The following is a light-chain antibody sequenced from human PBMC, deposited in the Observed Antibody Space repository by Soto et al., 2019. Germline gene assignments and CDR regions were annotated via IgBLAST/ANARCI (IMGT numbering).Light chain of an antibody. J-gene: IGKJ4*01. CDR2: GAS. CDR3: QHYDNPPLT. Sequence: EIVLTQSPATLSLSPGERATLSCRASQRVSTNYLAWQQQKRGHAPRLLIDGASSRATGTPDRFSGSGSGTDFTLTISSREPEDFAVYYCQHYDNPPLTFGQGTKVEI. V-gene: IGKV3-20*01. CDR1: QRVSTNY.